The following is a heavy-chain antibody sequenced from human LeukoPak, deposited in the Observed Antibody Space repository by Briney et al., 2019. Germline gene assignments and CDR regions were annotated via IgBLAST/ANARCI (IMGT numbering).Heavy chain of an antibody. Sequence: SETLSLTCTVSGGSISRSSYYWGWIRQPPGKGLEWIGSIYYSGTTYSNPSLKSRVTISVDTSKNQFSLKLSSVTAADTAVYSCARGRYGDYERYFDYWGQGTLVTVSS. J-gene: IGHJ4*02. D-gene: IGHD4-17*01. CDR2: IYYSGTT. CDR3: ARGRYGDYERYFDY. CDR1: GGSISRSSYY. V-gene: IGHV4-39*01.